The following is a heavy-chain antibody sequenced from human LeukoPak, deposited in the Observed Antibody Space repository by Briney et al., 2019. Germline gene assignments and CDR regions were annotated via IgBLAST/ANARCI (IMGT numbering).Heavy chain of an antibody. Sequence: PGGSLRLSCAASGFTFSSYAMSWVRRAPGKGLEWVSAISGSGGSTYYADSEKGRFTISRDNSKNTLYLQMNSLRAEDTAVYYCAKQTRSPSYSSSWYYFDYWGQGTLVTVSS. CDR2: ISGSGGST. J-gene: IGHJ4*02. CDR1: GFTFSSYA. V-gene: IGHV3-23*01. D-gene: IGHD6-13*01. CDR3: AKQTRSPSYSSSWYYFDY.